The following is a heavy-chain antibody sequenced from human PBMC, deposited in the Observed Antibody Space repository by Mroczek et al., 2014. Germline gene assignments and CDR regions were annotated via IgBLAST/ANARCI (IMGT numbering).Heavy chain of an antibody. V-gene: IGHV4-34*01. Sequence: QVQLQQWGAGLLKPSETLSLTCAVYGGSFSGYYWSWIRQPPGKGLEWIGEINHSGSTNYNPSLKSRVTISVDTSKNQFSLKLSSVTAADTAVYYCASLNWNHNNDYWGQGTLVTVSS. D-gene: IGHD1-1*01. CDR2: INHSGST. J-gene: IGHJ4*02. CDR3: ASLNWNHNNDY. CDR1: GGSFSGYY.